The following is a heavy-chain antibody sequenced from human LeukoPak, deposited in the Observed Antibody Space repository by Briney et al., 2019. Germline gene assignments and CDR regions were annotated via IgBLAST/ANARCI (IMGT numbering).Heavy chain of an antibody. V-gene: IGHV3-66*01. CDR2: LYSGGRT. D-gene: IGHD3-22*01. CDR3: ASLMVITSVTRGFDY. CDR1: GSTVSDNY. J-gene: IGHJ4*02. Sequence: PGGSLRLSCAASGSTVSDNYMSWVRQAPGKGLEWVSVLYSGGRTNYADSVRGRFTISRDNSKNTLYLQMTSLRAEDTAVYYCASLMVITSVTRGFDYWGQGALVTVSS.